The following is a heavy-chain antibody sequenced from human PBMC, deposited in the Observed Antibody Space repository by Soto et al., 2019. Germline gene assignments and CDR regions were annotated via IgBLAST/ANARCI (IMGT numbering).Heavy chain of an antibody. CDR3: ARGLVDGYSRD. Sequence: QVQLQESGPGLVKPSETLSLTCTVSGGSISSYYWSWIRQPPGKGLEWLGYIYYSGSTNYNPSLKCRVTISVDTSKNQFSLKLSSVTAADTAVDYCARGLVDGYSRDWGQGTLVTVSS. CDR2: IYYSGST. J-gene: IGHJ4*02. V-gene: IGHV4-59*01. D-gene: IGHD6-13*01. CDR1: GGSISSYY.